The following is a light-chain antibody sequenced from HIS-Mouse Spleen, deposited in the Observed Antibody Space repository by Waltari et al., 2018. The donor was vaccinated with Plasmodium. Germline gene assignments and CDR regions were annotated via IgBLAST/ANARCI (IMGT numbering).Light chain of an antibody. CDR1: ALPKKY. CDR3: YSTDSSGNHRV. V-gene: IGLV3-10*01. CDR2: EDS. Sequence: SYELTQPPSLSVSPGQTASITCSGDALPKKYAYWYQQKSGQAPVLVIYEDSKRPSGIPERFSGSSSGTMATLTISGAQVEDEADYYCYSTDSSGNHRVFGGGTKLTVL. J-gene: IGLJ3*02.